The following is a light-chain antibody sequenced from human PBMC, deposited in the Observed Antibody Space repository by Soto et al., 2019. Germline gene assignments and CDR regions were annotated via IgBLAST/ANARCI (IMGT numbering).Light chain of an antibody. V-gene: IGKV3-15*01. Sequence: EIVMTQSPATLSVSPGERATLSCRASQSVTSNLAWYQQKPGQAPSLLIYGASTRATGIPARFSGSGSGTEFTLTISILQSEDFAVYYCQQYNNWPPTFGQGTRLEIK. CDR3: QQYNNWPPT. CDR2: GAS. CDR1: QSVTSN. J-gene: IGKJ5*01.